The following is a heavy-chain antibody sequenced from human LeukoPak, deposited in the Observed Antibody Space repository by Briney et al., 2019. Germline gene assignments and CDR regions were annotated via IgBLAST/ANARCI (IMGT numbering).Heavy chain of an antibody. J-gene: IGHJ5*02. CDR1: GYTFTGYY. Sequence: ASMKVSCKASGYTFTGYYMHWVRQAPGQGLEWMGWINPNSGGTNYAQKFQGRVTMTRDTSISTAYMELSRLRSDDTAVYYCARADIVVVVAPNWFDPWGQGTLVTVSS. CDR3: ARADIVVVVAPNWFDP. D-gene: IGHD2-15*01. V-gene: IGHV1-2*02. CDR2: INPNSGGT.